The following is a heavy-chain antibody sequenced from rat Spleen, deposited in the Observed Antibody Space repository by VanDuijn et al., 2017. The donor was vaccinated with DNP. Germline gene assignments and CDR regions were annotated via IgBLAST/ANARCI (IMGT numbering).Heavy chain of an antibody. V-gene: IGHV2-77*01. CDR1: GFSLTTYG. CDR3: AVNYGIYGYAMDA. CDR2: IWGDGST. Sequence: QVQMKETGPGLVQTTQTLSVTCTVSGFSLTTYGVHWVRQAPGKGLEWMGIIWGDGSTNYNSALKSRLSISRDTSKSQVFLTMNSLRTDDTAVYYCAVNYGIYGYAMDAWGQGTSVTVSS. D-gene: IGHD1-3*01. J-gene: IGHJ4*01.